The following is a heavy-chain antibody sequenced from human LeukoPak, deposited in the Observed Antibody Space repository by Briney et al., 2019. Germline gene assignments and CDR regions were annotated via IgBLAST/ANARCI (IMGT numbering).Heavy chain of an antibody. Sequence: GGSLRLSCAASGFTFSSYAMSWVRQAPGKGLEWVAVIWYDGSNKYYADSVKGRFTISRDNSKNTLYLQMNSLRAEDTAVYYCARDYGSGSLSHDYWGQGTLVTVSS. CDR1: GFTFSSYA. CDR3: ARDYGSGSLSHDY. J-gene: IGHJ4*02. V-gene: IGHV3-33*08. D-gene: IGHD3-10*01. CDR2: IWYDGSNK.